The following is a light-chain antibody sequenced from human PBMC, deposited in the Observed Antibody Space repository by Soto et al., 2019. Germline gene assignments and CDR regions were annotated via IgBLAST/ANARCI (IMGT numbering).Light chain of an antibody. CDR1: QSVSSS. J-gene: IGKJ5*01. Sequence: EIVMTQSPASLSVSPGERATLSCRASQSVSSSLAWYQQKTGQAPRLLISGASTRATGIPDRFSGSGSETDFTLTISRLDPEEFALYDCQQYGSSPITFGQGTRLEIK. V-gene: IGKV3-20*01. CDR2: GAS. CDR3: QQYGSSPIT.